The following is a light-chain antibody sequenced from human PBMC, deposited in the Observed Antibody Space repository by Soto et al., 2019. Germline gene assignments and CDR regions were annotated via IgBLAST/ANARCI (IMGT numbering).Light chain of an antibody. Sequence: EIVMTQSPATLSVSPGERATLSCRASQSVSSNLAWYQQKPGQAPRLLIYGASTRATGIPARFSGSGSGTEFTLTISSLQSEDFAVYSCQQYNHWPPPGTSRQGTKVDSK. CDR2: GAS. CDR1: QSVSSN. J-gene: IGKJ1*01. V-gene: IGKV3-15*01. CDR3: QQYNHWPPPGT.